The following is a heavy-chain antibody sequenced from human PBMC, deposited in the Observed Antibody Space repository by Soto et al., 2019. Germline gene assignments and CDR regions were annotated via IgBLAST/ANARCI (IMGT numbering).Heavy chain of an antibody. CDR2: IKSQTDDGTT. Sequence: LRLSCAVSAFTFNNAWMSWVRQTPGKGLEWVGRIKSQTDDGTTDYAAPVKGRFTISRDDSKNTLYLQLNGLKTEDTAVYYCTTDWAPYDNSGPYPLYWGQGTLVTVSS. J-gene: IGHJ4*02. D-gene: IGHD3-22*01. V-gene: IGHV3-15*01. CDR1: AFTFNNAW. CDR3: TTDWAPYDNSGPYPLY.